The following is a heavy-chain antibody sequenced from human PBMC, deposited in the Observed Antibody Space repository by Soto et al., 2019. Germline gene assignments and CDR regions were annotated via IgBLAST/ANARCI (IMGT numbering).Heavy chain of an antibody. D-gene: IGHD3-10*01. Sequence: SETLSLTCTVSGGSISSSSYYWGWIRQPPGKGLEWIGSIYYSGSTYYNPSLKSRVTISVDTSKNQFSLKLSSVTAADTAVYYCARKGITMVRGVIIMRNWFDPWGQGTLVTVSS. CDR3: ARKGITMVRGVIIMRNWFDP. J-gene: IGHJ5*02. CDR2: IYYSGST. CDR1: GGSISSSSYY. V-gene: IGHV4-39*07.